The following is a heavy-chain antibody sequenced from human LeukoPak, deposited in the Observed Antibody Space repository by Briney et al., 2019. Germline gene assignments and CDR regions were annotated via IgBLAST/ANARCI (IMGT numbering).Heavy chain of an antibody. CDR3: AKGEGAYYYYGVDV. V-gene: IGHV3-23*01. CDR2: ISGSGAST. J-gene: IGHJ6*02. Sequence: GGSLRLSCAASGFTFSDYAMTWVRQAPGKGLEWVSSISGSGASTYYADSVKGRFTISRDISKNTLYLQMCSLRAEDAAVYYCAKGEGAYYYYGVDVWGQGTTVTVSS. CDR1: GFTFSDYA. D-gene: IGHD1-26*01.